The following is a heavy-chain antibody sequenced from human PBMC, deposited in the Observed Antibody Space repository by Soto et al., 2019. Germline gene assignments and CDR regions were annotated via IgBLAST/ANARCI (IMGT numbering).Heavy chain of an antibody. Sequence: EVQLVESGGGLVQPGGSLRLSCAASGFTFSNYGMNWDLQAPGRGLEWVTHINAPGETKSYSDSVKGRFTISRDDAKNSLYLQMNSLTADDTAIYYCARDPEGINDFDYWGQGTLVTVSS. J-gene: IGHJ4*02. V-gene: IGHV3-48*04. CDR2: INAPGETK. CDR3: ARDPEGINDFDY. D-gene: IGHD2-21*01. CDR1: GFTFSNYG.